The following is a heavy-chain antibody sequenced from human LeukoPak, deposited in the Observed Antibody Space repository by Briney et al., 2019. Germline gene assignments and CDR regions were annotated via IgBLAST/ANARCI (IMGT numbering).Heavy chain of an antibody. CDR3: ARGPLYSSSWYVGPDRVFDY. J-gene: IGHJ4*02. D-gene: IGHD6-13*01. CDR2: INHSGSA. V-gene: IGHV4-34*01. CDR1: GGSFSGYY. Sequence: SETLSLTCAVYGGSFSGYYWSWIRQPPGKGLEWIGEINHSGSANYNPSLKSRVTMSIDTSKNHFSLKLISVTAADTAVYYCARGPLYSSSWYVGPDRVFDYWGQGTLVTVSS.